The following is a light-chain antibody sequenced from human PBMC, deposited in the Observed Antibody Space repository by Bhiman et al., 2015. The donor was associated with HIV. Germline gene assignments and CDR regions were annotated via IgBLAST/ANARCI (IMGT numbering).Light chain of an antibody. CDR1: SSDVGNYNL. CDR3: QAWDSSAARV. J-gene: IGLJ1*01. Sequence: QSALTQPASVSGSPGQSITISCTGTSSDVGNYNLVSWYQLHPGKAPKLMIFEVTKRPSGIPERFSGSNSGNTATLTISGTQAMDEADYYCQAWDSSAARVFGTGTRVTVL. V-gene: IGLV2-14*02. CDR2: EVT.